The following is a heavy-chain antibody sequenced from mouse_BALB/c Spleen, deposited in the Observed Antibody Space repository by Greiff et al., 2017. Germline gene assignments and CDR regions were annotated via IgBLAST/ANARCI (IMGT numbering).Heavy chain of an antibody. CDR2: IYPGNGDT. J-gene: IGHJ4*01. V-gene: IGHV1-12*01. CDR1: GYTFTSYN. Sequence: LQQPGAELVKPGASVKMSCKASGYTFTSYNMHWVKQTPGQGLEWIGAIYPGNGDTSYNQKFKGKATLTADKSSSTAYMQLSSLTSEDSAVYYCARDMYRYYAMDYWGQGTSVTVSS. CDR3: ARDMYRYYAMDY. D-gene: IGHD2-14*01.